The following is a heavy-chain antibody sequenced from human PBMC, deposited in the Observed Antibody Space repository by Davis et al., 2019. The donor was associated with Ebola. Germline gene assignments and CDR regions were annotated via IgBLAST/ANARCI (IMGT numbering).Heavy chain of an antibody. J-gene: IGHJ3*02. V-gene: IGHV5-51*01. CDR3: ASLRRTITGMDDGFDI. CDR2: IYPGDSET. Sequence: GESLKISCQGSGYSLTSYWIAWVRQMPGKGLEWMGMIYPGDSETRYSPSFRGQVTISADKSTKTAFLQWSSLRASDTAMYFCASLRRTITGMDDGFDIWGQGTMVTVSS. CDR1: GYSLTSYW. D-gene: IGHD2-8*02.